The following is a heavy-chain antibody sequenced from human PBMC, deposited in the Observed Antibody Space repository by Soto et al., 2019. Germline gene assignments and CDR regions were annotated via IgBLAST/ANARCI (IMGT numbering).Heavy chain of an antibody. V-gene: IGHV4-31*03. CDR1: GGSISSGGYY. CDR3: ARGRRDGFDY. Sequence: SETLSLTCTVSGGSISSGGYYWSWIRPHPGKGLEWIGYISYSGRTFYNPSLKSRVTISVDTSKNQFSLKLSSVTAADTGVYYCARGRRDGFDYWGQGXLVTVS. J-gene: IGHJ4*02. CDR2: ISYSGRT.